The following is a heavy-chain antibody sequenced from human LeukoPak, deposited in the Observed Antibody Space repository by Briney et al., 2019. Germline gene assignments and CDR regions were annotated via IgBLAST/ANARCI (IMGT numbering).Heavy chain of an antibody. D-gene: IGHD3-10*01. CDR1: GYTFTSYY. J-gene: IGHJ6*03. V-gene: IGHV1-46*01. CDR3: ARVGGSGTTMQHYYYSYMDV. Sequence: VASVKVSCKASGYTFTSYYMHWVRQAPGQELEWMGIINPSGGSTSYAQKFQGRVTMTRDMSTSTVYMELSSLRSEDTAVYYCARVGGSGTTMQHYYYSYMDVWGKGTTVTVSS. CDR2: INPSGGST.